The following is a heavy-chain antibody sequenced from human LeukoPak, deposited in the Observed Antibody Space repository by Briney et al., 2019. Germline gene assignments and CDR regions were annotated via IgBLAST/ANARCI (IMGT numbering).Heavy chain of an antibody. CDR1: GGSISSGSYY. CDR2: IYYSGST. J-gene: IGHJ6*02. CDR3: AREVGSSWYRSYYGMDV. D-gene: IGHD6-13*01. V-gene: IGHV4-61*02. Sequence: SETLSLTCTVSGGSISSGSYYWSWIRQPAGKGLEWIGRIYYSGSTNYNPSLKSRVTISVDTSKNQFSLKLSSVTAADTAVYYCAREVGSSWYRSYYGMDVWGQGTTVTVSS.